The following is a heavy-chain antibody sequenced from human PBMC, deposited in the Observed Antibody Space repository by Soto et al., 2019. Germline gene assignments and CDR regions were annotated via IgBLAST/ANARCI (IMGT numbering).Heavy chain of an antibody. CDR3: ATGTVGAMDY. CDR2: TRNKVDSYTT. Sequence: GGSLRLSCAASGFTFSDHYMEWVRQAPGKGLEWVGRTRNKVDSYTTEYAASVRGRLTISRDDSKTSLYLQMNSLKTEDTALYYCATGTVGAMDYWGQGTLVTFSS. V-gene: IGHV3-72*01. J-gene: IGHJ4*02. CDR1: GFTFSDHY. D-gene: IGHD1-26*01.